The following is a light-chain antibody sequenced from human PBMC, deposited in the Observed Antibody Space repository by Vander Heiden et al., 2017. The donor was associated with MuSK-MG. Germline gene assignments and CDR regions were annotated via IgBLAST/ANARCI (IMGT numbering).Light chain of an antibody. CDR1: QSVSSSY. Sequence: EIVLTQSPGTLSLSTGERATLSCRASQSVSSSYLAWYQQKPGQAPSLLIYGASSRATGIPDRFSGSGSGTDFTLTISRLEPEDFAVYYCQQYGSSPPFTFGPGTKVDIK. V-gene: IGKV3-20*01. CDR3: QQYGSSPPFT. J-gene: IGKJ3*01. CDR2: GAS.